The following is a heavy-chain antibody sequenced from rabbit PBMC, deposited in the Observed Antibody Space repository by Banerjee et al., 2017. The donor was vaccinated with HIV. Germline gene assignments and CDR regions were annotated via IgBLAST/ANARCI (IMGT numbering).Heavy chain of an antibody. J-gene: IGHJ2*01. Sequence: QEQLEESGGDLVKPEGSLTLTCTASGFSFSSSYYMCWVRQAPGKGLELIACIYIGSGSTHHASWAKGRFTISKTSSTTVTLQMTSLTAADTATYFCARGGYYSGGSYYTDAFDPWGQGTLVTVS. V-gene: IGHV1S45*01. CDR2: IYIGSGST. D-gene: IGHD8-1*01. CDR1: GFSFSSSYY. CDR3: ARGGYYSGGSYYTDAFDP.